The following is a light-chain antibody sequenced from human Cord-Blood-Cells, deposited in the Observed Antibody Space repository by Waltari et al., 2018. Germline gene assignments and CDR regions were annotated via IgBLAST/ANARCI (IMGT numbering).Light chain of an antibody. V-gene: IGKV3-11*01. CDR1: QSVSSY. CDR3: QQRSNWPPT. CDR2: DAS. J-gene: IGKJ1*01. Sequence: EMVLTQSPATLSSSPGERATLSCRASQSVSSYLAWYQQKPGQAPRLLIYDASNRATGIPARFSGSGSGTDFTLTISSLEPEDFAVYYCQQRSNWPPTFGQGTKVEIK.